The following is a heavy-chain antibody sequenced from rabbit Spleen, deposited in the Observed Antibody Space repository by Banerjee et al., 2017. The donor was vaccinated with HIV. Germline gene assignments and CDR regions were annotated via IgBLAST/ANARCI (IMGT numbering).Heavy chain of an antibody. V-gene: IGHV1S40*01. CDR3: ATSVWGDWGYFNL. D-gene: IGHD4-1*01. CDR2: IYTGSGRT. Sequence: QSLEESGGDLVQPEGSLTLTCTASGFSFSSNYYMYWVRQAPGKGLEWIGCIYTGSGRTWYASWTKGRFTISKTSSTTVTLQMTSLTPADTATYFCATSVWGDWGYFNLWGPGTLVTVS. CDR1: GFSFSSNYY. J-gene: IGHJ4*01.